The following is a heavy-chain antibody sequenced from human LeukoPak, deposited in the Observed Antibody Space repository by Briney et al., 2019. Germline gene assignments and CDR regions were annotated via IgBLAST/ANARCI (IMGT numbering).Heavy chain of an antibody. V-gene: IGHV4-59*01. Sequence: SETLSLTCTVSGGSISSYYWSWIRQPPGKGLEWIGYIYYSGSTNYNPSLKSRVTISVDTSKNQFSLKLSSVTAADTAVYYCARDLAVGSFRRVEVYGMDVWCQGTTVTVS. D-gene: IGHD3-16*01. J-gene: IGHJ6*02. CDR3: ARDLAVGSFRRVEVYGMDV. CDR2: IYYSGST. CDR1: GGSISSYY.